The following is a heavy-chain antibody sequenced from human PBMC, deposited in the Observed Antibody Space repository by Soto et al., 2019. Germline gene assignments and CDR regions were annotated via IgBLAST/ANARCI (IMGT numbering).Heavy chain of an antibody. V-gene: IGHV5-10-1*01. D-gene: IGHD3-10*01. CDR2: VDPSDSSA. CDR1: GYIFTNYW. CDR3: ARRSDEGGGWFDP. J-gene: IGHJ5*02. Sequence: GESLKISCRASGYIFTNYWITWVRQMPGQGLERMGTVDPSDSSAVYSPSSQGHVTISVDEAINTVYLHWGSLKASDTAIYYCARRSDEGGGWFDPWGQGTLVTVSS.